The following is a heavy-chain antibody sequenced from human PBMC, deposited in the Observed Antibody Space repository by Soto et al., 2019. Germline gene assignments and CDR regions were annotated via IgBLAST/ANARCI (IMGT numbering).Heavy chain of an antibody. D-gene: IGHD3-10*01. CDR3: ARDLGSGSYYGWFDP. CDR2: ISAYNGNT. V-gene: IGHV1-18*01. J-gene: IGHJ5*02. Sequence: QVQLVQSGAEVKKPGASVKVSCKASGYTFTSYGISWVRQAPGQGLEWMGWISAYNGNTNYAQKLQGRVTMTTDTSXXTAYMELRSLRSDDTAVYYCARDLGSGSYYGWFDPWGQGTLVTVSS. CDR1: GYTFTSYG.